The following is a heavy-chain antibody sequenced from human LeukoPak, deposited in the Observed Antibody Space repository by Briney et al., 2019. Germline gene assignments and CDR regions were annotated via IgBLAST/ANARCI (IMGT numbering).Heavy chain of an antibody. V-gene: IGHV1-69*13. CDR1: GGTFSSYA. J-gene: IGHJ4*02. CDR3: ARGEVPPHYFDY. Sequence: ASVKVSCKASGGTFSSYAISWVRQAPGQGLEWMGRIIPMFDTANYVEKFQGRVTITADESTSTAYMELSSLRSEDTAVYYCARGEVPPHYFDYWGQGTLVTVSS. CDR2: IIPMFDTA.